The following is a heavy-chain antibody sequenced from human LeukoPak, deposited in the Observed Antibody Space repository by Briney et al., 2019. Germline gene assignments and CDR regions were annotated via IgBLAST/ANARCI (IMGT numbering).Heavy chain of an antibody. D-gene: IGHD6-19*01. J-gene: IGHJ4*02. CDR3: ASSYSSPDY. V-gene: IGHV4-34*01. CDR2: INHSGST. Sequence: SETLSLTCAVYGGSFSGYYWSWIRQPPGKGLEWIGEINHSGSTNYDPSLKSRVTISVDTSKNQFSLKLSSVTAADTAVYYCASSYSSPDYWGQGTLVTVSS. CDR1: GGSFSGYY.